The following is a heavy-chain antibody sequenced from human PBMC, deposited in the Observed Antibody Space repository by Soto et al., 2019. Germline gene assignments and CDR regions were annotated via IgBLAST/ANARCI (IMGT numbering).Heavy chain of an antibody. V-gene: IGHV3-48*02. CDR2: ISSSSSTI. D-gene: IGHD2-15*01. CDR1: GFTFSSYS. J-gene: IGHJ6*02. Sequence: GGSLRLSCAASGFTFSSYSMNWVRQAPGKGLEWVSYISSSSSTIYYADSVKGRFTISRDNAKNSLYLQMNSLRDEDTAVYYCARAEGVVTYYYYGMDVWGQGTTVTVSS. CDR3: ARAEGVVTYYYYGMDV.